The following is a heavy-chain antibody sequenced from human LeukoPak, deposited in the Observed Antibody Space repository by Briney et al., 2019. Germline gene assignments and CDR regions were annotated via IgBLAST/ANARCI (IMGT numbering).Heavy chain of an antibody. CDR3: ARGNIRGAYYLDY. Sequence: GGSLRLSCAASGFTFSSCGMHWVRQAPGKGLEWVAIIWYDGNNKYYADSVKGRFTISRDNSKNTVYLQMDSLRAEDTAVYYCARGNIRGAYYLDYWGRGTRVTVSS. CDR1: GFTFSSCG. J-gene: IGHJ4*02. D-gene: IGHD2/OR15-2a*01. CDR2: IWYDGNNK. V-gene: IGHV3-33*01.